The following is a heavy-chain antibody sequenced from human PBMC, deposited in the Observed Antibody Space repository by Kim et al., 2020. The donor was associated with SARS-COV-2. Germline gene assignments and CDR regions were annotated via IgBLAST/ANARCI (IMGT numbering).Heavy chain of an antibody. CDR1: GGSFSGYY. J-gene: IGHJ4*02. CDR2: INHSGST. Sequence: SETLSLTCAVYGGSFSGYYWSWIRQPPGKGLEWIGEINHSGSTNYNPSLKSRVTISVDTSKNQFSLKLSSVTAADTAVYYCARFIVYGGGVSRRYYGSGSYWGFDYWGQGTLVTVSS. D-gene: IGHD3-10*01. CDR3: ARFIVYGGGVSRRYYGSGSYWGFDY. V-gene: IGHV4-34*01.